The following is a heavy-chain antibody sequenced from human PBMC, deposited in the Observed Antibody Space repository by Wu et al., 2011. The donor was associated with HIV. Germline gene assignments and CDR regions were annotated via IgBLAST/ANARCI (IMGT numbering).Heavy chain of an antibody. J-gene: IGHJ4*02. V-gene: IGHV1-69*01. CDR3: ARDPGIAATGMFG. CDR1: GGTFRSYA. CDR2: IIPIFGTP. D-gene: IGHD6-13*01. Sequence: QVQLVQSGAEVKKPGSSVKVSCKASGGTFRSYALSWVRQAPGQGLEWMGGIIPIFGTPNYAQRFQGRVTITTDESTSTAYMELSSLRSEDTAVYYCARDPGIAATGMFGWGQGTLVTVSS.